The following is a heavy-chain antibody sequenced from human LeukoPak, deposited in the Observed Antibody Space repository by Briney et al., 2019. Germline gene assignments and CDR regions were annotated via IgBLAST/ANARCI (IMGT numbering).Heavy chain of an antibody. D-gene: IGHD3-22*01. CDR3: ARVGHYYDSSGYYVNWFDP. CDR1: GGSISSGSCY. J-gene: IGHJ5*02. V-gene: IGHV4-61*02. Sequence: SETLSLTCTVSGGSISSGSCYWSWIRQPAGKGLEWIGRIYTSGSTNYNPSLKSRVTISVDTSKNQFSLKLSSVTAADTAVYYCARVGHYYDSSGYYVNWFDPWGQGTLVTVSS. CDR2: IYTSGST.